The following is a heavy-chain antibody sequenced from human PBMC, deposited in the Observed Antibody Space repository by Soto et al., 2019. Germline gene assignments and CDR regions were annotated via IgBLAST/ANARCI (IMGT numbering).Heavy chain of an antibody. J-gene: IGHJ5*02. CDR2: IWYDGSNK. CDR3: ARDFTLRSIAAAGLWFDP. V-gene: IGHV3-33*01. CDR1: GFTFSSYG. Sequence: QVQLVESGGGVVQPGRSLRLSCAASGFTFSSYGMHWVRQAPGKGLEWVAVIWYDGSNKYYADSVKGRFTISRDNSKKTLYLQMNSLRAEDTAVYYCARDFTLRSIAAAGLWFDPWGQGHLVTVSS. D-gene: IGHD6-13*01.